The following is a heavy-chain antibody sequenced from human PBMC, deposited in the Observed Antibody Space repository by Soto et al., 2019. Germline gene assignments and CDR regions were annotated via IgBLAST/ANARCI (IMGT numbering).Heavy chain of an antibody. Sequence: QVQLVQSGAEVRKPGSSVKVSCKASGGTFNNSAISWVRQAPGQGLEWMGGIIPIFDTTIYARKFQGRFTITEDESTSKAYIELSSLKPEHTAVYYCANDNADRKYSDDGMDVWGQGTTVTVSS. D-gene: IGHD5-18*01. V-gene: IGHV1-69*01. CDR2: IIPIFDTT. J-gene: IGHJ6*02. CDR3: ANDNADRKYSDDGMDV. CDR1: GGTFNNSA.